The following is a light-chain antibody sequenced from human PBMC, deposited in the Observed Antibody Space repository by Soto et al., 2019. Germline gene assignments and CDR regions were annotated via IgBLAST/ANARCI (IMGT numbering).Light chain of an antibody. CDR1: SSDVGAYNY. J-gene: IGLJ1*01. V-gene: IGLV2-11*01. CDR2: DVS. Sequence: QSALTQPRSVSGYPGQSVTISCTGTSSDVGAYNYVSWYQHHPGKAPKFMIYDVSKRPSGVPDRFSGSKSGNTASLTISGLQAEDEADYYCCSYAGSYTGVFGTGTKVTVL. CDR3: CSYAGSYTGV.